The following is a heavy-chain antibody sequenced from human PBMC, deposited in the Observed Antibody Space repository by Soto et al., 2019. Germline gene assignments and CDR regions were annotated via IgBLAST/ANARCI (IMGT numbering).Heavy chain of an antibody. V-gene: IGHV3-30*18. CDR1: GFTFSSYG. CDR2: ISYDGSNK. J-gene: IGHJ6*02. Sequence: QVQLVESGGGVVQPGRSLRLSCAASGFTFSSYGMHWVRQAPGKGLEWVAVISYDGSNKYYADSVKGRFTISRDNSKNTLYLQMNSLRAEETAVYYCAKDLHGGVPTTASLYGMDVWGQGTTVTVSS. CDR3: AKDLHGGVPTTASLYGMDV. D-gene: IGHD3-3*01.